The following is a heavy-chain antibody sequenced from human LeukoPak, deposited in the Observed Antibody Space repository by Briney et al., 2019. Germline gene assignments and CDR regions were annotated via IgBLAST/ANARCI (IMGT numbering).Heavy chain of an antibody. CDR1: GFIFSHYW. CDR2: IKLFGDEQ. D-gene: IGHD4-17*01. V-gene: IGHV3-7*01. CDR3: ARALTTDHSGRRFDP. Sequence: GGSLRLSCAGSGFIFSHYWMSWLRQAPGKEPEWVANIKLFGDEQYYGDSVKGRFIISRDNAKNSLYLQMHSLRADDTAVYYCARALTTDHSGRRFDPWGRGTLVTVSS. J-gene: IGHJ5*02.